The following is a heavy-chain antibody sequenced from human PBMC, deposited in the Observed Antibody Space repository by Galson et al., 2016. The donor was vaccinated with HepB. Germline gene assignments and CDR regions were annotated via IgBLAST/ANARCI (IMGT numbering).Heavy chain of an antibody. CDR2: TYFSGST. D-gene: IGHD1-14*01. CDR3: ARGTGLDALHI. Sequence: SETLSLTCPVSGASVSTGNYYWSWIRQPPGKRLEWIGHTYFSGSTKYNPSLMSRVTISLDTSKNEFSLKLRSVTAADTAMYYCARGTGLDALHIWGQGTMVTVSS. V-gene: IGHV4-61*01. J-gene: IGHJ3*02. CDR1: GASVSTGNYY.